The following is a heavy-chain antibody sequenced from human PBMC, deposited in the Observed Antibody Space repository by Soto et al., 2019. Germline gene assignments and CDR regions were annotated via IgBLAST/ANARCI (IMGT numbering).Heavy chain of an antibody. Sequence: PGESLKISCKGSGYMFTYYWLAWVRQMPGKGLEWMGIIYPADSHTTYSPSFQGQVTISADKSVNTAYLQWSSLKASDTAMYFCARNGYCTGYSCYSGVGYYYKDVWGKGTTVTVSS. D-gene: IGHD2-15*01. J-gene: IGHJ6*03. CDR2: IYPADSHT. CDR3: ARNGYCTGYSCYSGVGYYYKDV. V-gene: IGHV5-51*01. CDR1: GYMFTYYW.